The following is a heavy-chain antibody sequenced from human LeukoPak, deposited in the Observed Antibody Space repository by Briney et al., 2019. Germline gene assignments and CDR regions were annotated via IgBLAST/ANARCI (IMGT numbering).Heavy chain of an antibody. CDR1: GYTFTGYY. J-gene: IGHJ6*02. CDR2: INPNSGGT. D-gene: IGHD6-19*01. Sequence: GASVKVSCKASGYTFTGYYMHWVRQAPGQGLEWMGWINPNSGGTNYAQKFQGRVTMTRDTSISTAYMELSRLRSDDTAVYYCARLRSIAVAGKVSRYYYGMDVWGQGTTVTVSS. CDR3: ARLRSIAVAGKVSRYYYGMDV. V-gene: IGHV1-2*02.